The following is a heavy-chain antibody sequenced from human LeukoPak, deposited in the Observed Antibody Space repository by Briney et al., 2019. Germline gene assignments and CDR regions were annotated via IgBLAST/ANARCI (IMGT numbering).Heavy chain of an antibody. CDR3: ARDRDGYNHFDD. V-gene: IGHV4-31*03. D-gene: IGHD5-24*01. CDR1: GGSISSGGYY. J-gene: IGHJ4*02. Sequence: SRTLSLTCTVSGGSISSGGYYWSCIRQLPGKGLEWIVYSYYSGTAYYNPSLKNRITISVDTSNNQFSLKLSSVTAADTAVYYCARDRDGYNHFDDWGQGTLVTVSS. CDR2: SYYSGTA.